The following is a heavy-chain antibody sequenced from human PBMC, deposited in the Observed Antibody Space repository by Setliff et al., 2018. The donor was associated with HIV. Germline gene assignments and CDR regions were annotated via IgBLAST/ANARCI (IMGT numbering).Heavy chain of an antibody. CDR1: GYTFTCYP. D-gene: IGHD6-19*01. Sequence: ASVKVSCKASGYTFTCYPMHWVRQAPGQGLEWMGVTNTSGGSAGYAEKFWGRVTMTRGTSTSTVYMDLRNLRSEDTAVYYCARNQGDSSGWYAGDYWGHGTLVTVTS. J-gene: IGHJ4*01. CDR2: TNTSGGSA. CDR3: ARNQGDSSGWYAGDY. V-gene: IGHV1-46*01.